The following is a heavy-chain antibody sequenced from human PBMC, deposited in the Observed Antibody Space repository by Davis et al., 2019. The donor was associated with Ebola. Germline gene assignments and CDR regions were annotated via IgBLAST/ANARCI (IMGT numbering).Heavy chain of an antibody. CDR1: GFTFSSYS. Sequence: GESLKISCAASGFTFSSYSMNWVRQAPGKGLEWVSYISSSSSTIYYADSVKGRFTISRDNAKNSLYLQMNSLRDEDTAVYYCARDSSYYGSGSLPPYFDYWSQGTLVTVSS. J-gene: IGHJ4*02. V-gene: IGHV3-48*02. CDR3: ARDSSYYGSGSLPPYFDY. CDR2: ISSSSSTI. D-gene: IGHD3-10*01.